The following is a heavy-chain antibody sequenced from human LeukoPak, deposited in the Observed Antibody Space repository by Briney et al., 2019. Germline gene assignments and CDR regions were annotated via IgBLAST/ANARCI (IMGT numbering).Heavy chain of an antibody. CDR1: GGSISSSSYY. J-gene: IGHJ4*02. CDR2: IYYSGST. Sequence: PSETLSLTCTVSGGSISSSSYYWGWIRQPPGKGLEWIGSIYYSGSTYYNPSLKSRVTISVDTSKNQFSLKLSSVTAADTAVYYCARAPLGYCSSTSCYPFDYWGQGTLVTVSS. V-gene: IGHV4-39*01. D-gene: IGHD2-2*01. CDR3: ARAPLGYCSSTSCYPFDY.